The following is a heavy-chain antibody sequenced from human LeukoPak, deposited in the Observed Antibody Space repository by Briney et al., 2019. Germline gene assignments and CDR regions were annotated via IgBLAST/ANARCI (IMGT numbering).Heavy chain of an antibody. Sequence: SETLSLTCTVSGVSISGYYWSWIRQPAGKGLEWIGRMYSSGSTNYNPSLRSRVTMSVDMSKNQFSLKLNSVTAADTAVYYCARGSDTWYAFDIWGQGTMVTVSS. CDR1: GVSISGYY. D-gene: IGHD2-8*02. CDR2: MYSSGST. V-gene: IGHV4-4*07. CDR3: ARGSDTWYAFDI. J-gene: IGHJ3*02.